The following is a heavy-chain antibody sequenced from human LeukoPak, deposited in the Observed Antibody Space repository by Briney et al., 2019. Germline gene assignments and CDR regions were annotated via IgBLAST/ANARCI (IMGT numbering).Heavy chain of an antibody. J-gene: IGHJ4*02. CDR3: AKDIMEYSSSSVDY. V-gene: IGHV3-74*01. CDR2: INSDGRTT. D-gene: IGHD6-6*01. CDR1: GFIFSSFW. Sequence: GGSLRLSCAASGFIFSSFWMHWVRQVPGKGLVWVSHINSDGRTTDYADSVRGRFTISRDNAKNTLYLQMNSLRAEDTAVYYCAKDIMEYSSSSVDYWGQGTLVTVSS.